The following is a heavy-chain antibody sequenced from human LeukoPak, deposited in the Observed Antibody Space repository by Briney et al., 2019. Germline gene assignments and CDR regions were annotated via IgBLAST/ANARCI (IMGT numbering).Heavy chain of an antibody. CDR2: IFHTGST. V-gene: IGHV4-59*01. CDR1: GGSISSYY. J-gene: IGHJ4*02. Sequence: SETLSLTCTVSGGSISSYYWSWIRQPPGKGLEWIGYIFHTGSTHYNPSLRSRVTISVDTSKNQFSLKLSAATAADTAVYHCARDVGYDYVWGSYRYFDDWGQGTLVTVSS. D-gene: IGHD3-16*02. CDR3: ARDVGYDYVWGSYRYFDD.